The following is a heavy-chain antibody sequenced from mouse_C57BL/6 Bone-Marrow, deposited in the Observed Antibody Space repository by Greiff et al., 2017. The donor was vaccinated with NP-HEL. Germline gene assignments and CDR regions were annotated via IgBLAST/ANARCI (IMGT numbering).Heavy chain of an antibody. CDR3: ARERSYYAMDY. Sequence: EVQRVESGPGLVKPSQSLSLTCSVTGYSITSGYYWNWIRQFPGNKLEWMGYISYDGSNNYNPSLKNRISITRDTSKNQFFLKLNSVTTEDTATYYCARERSYYAMDYWGQGTSVTVSS. J-gene: IGHJ4*01. CDR1: GYSITSGYY. V-gene: IGHV3-6*01. CDR2: ISYDGSN.